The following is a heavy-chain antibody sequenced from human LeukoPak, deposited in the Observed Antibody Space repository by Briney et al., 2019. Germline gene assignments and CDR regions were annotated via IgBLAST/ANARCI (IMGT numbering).Heavy chain of an antibody. CDR2: IIPIFGTA. CDR1: GGTFSSYA. Sequence: SVKVSCKASGGTFSSYAISWVRQAPGQGLEWMGGIIPIFGTANYAQKFQGRVTITTDESTSTAYMELSSLRSEDTAVYYCAGGGGFMTTVTTFDYWGQGTLVTVSS. V-gene: IGHV1-69*05. D-gene: IGHD4-11*01. J-gene: IGHJ4*02. CDR3: AGGGGFMTTVTTFDY.